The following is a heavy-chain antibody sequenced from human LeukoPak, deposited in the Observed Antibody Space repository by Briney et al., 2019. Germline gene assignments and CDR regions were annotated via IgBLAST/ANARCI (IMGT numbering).Heavy chain of an antibody. Sequence: SETLSLTCTVSGGSISSSSYYWGWIRQPPGKGLEWIGSIYHSGSTYYNPSLKSRVTISVDTSKNQFSLKLSSVTAADTAAYYCARDCMTYYYDSSGLNWFDPWGQGTLVTVSS. CDR1: GGSISSSSYY. J-gene: IGHJ5*02. V-gene: IGHV4-39*07. CDR2: IYHSGST. D-gene: IGHD3-22*01. CDR3: ARDCMTYYYDSSGLNWFDP.